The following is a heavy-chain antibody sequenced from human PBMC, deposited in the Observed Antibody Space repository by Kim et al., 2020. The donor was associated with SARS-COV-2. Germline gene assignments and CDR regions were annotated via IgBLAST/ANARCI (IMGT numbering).Heavy chain of an antibody. J-gene: IGHJ5*02. V-gene: IGHV1-69*13. CDR2: IIPIFGTA. CDR1: GGTFSSYA. D-gene: IGHD1-1*01. CDR3: AREDQLGRKDASWKFDP. Sequence: SVKVSCKASGGTFSSYAISWVRQAPGQGLEWMGGIIPIFGTANYAQKFQGRVTITADESTSTAYMELSSLRSEDTAVYYCAREDQLGRKDASWKFDPWGQGTLVTVSS.